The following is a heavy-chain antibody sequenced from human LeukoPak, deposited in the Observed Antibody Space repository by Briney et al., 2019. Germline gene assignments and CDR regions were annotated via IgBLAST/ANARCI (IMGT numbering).Heavy chain of an antibody. Sequence: SETLSLTCTVSGGSISSNGYFWSWIRQPPGKGLEWIGTIYHTGRTYDNPSLKSRVTISIDTSKNQFSLNLTYVTAADTAVYYCARQAQYCTNGVCFFDYWGQGTLVTVSS. CDR2: IYHTGRT. CDR3: ARQAQYCTNGVCFFDY. V-gene: IGHV4-39*01. CDR1: GGSISSNGYF. J-gene: IGHJ4*02. D-gene: IGHD2-8*01.